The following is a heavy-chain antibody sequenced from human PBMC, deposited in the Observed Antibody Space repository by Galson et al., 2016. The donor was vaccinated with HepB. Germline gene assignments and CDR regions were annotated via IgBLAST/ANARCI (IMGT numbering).Heavy chain of an antibody. Sequence: SLRLSCAASGFTFNVYAMHWFRQAPGKGLEWVALISYDGTNKYYADSVKGRFTISRDGSKNTLSLQMTSLRTEDTAVYQCSRGTKYFRESGATDYGMDVWGEGTTVTVSS. D-gene: IGHD1-7*01. CDR1: GFTFNVYA. J-gene: IGHJ6*04. CDR3: SRGTKYFRESGATDYGMDV. CDR2: ISYDGTNK. V-gene: IGHV3-30*04.